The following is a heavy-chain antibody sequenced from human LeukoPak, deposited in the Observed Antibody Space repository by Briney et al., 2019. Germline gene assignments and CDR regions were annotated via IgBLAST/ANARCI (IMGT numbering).Heavy chain of an antibody. D-gene: IGHD5-24*01. CDR2: ISAYNGNT. Sequence: GASVKVSCKASGGTFSSYAISWVRQAPGQGLEWMGWISAYNGNTNYAQKLQGRVTMTTDTSTSTAYMELRSLRSDDTAVYYCARDPGGGWLQLGVYYYYMDVWGKGTTVTVSS. V-gene: IGHV1-18*01. CDR1: GGTFSSYA. CDR3: ARDPGGGWLQLGVYYYYMDV. J-gene: IGHJ6*03.